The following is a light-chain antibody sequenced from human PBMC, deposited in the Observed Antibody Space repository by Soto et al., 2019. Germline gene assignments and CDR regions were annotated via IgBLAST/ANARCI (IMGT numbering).Light chain of an antibody. Sequence: QSVLTQPPSVSGAPGQRVTISCTGSSSNIGAGYDVHWYQQLPGTAPKVLIYANSNRPSGVPDRFSGSRSGTSASLAISGLPAGDEAGFFRPSYVSSRGGSYVFRAGAQVPVL. CDR2: ANS. CDR1: SSNIGAGYD. V-gene: IGLV1-40*01. J-gene: IGLJ1*01. CDR3: PSYVSSRGGSYV.